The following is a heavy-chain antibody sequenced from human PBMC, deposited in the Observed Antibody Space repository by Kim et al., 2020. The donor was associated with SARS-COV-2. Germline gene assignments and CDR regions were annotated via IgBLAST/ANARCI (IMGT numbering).Heavy chain of an antibody. CDR2: IYYSGSP. CDR1: GGSISSGGYY. D-gene: IGHD3-10*01. V-gene: IGHV4-31*03. J-gene: IGHJ6*02. Sequence: SETLSLTCTVSGGSISSGGYYWSWIRQHPGKGLEWIGYIYYSGSPYYNPSLKSRVTISVDTSKNQFSLKLSSVTAADTAVYYCARGGALGYYCNYYGMDVSGQGTTVTVSS. CDR3: ARGGALGYYCNYYGMDV.